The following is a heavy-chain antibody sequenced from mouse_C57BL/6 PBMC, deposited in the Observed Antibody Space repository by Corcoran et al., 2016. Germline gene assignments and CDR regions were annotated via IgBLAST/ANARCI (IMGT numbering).Heavy chain of an antibody. CDR2: IYPGDGDT. CDR1: GYAFSSYW. Sequence: QVQLQQSGAELVKPGASVKISCKASGYAFSSYWMNWVKQRPGKGLEWIGQIYPGDGDTNYNGKFKGKATLTADKSSSTAYMQPSSLTSEDSAVYFCARSNYYGSSLYYFDYWGQGTTLTVSS. CDR3: ARSNYYGSSLYYFDY. D-gene: IGHD1-1*01. V-gene: IGHV1-80*01. J-gene: IGHJ2*01.